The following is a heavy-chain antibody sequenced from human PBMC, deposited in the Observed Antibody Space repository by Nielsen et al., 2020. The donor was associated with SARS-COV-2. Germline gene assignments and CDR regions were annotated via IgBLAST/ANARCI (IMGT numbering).Heavy chain of an antibody. V-gene: IGHV4-34*01. CDR2: IHHSGRA. J-gene: IGHJ5*02. Sequence: SQTLSLTCAVSGGSFTDSFCTWIRPPPGKGLEWIGDIHHSGRANYNPSLKSRLTISVDTSKNQFSLKLSSVTAADTAVYYCARGLTTFTMMVVVITGASFYFDPWGQGTLVSVSS. CDR3: ARGLTTFTMMVVVITGASFYFDP. CDR1: GGSFTDSF. D-gene: IGHD3-22*01.